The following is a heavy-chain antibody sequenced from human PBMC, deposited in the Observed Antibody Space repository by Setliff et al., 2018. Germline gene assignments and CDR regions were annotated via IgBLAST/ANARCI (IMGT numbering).Heavy chain of an antibody. Sequence: GGSLRLSCAASGFTFSSYSMNWVRQGPGKGLEWVSVFTHSGVTSYTPSAKGRFVISRDESKNPLYLQMNTLTAEDTAVYYCARDPFGNPVFDPWGQGTLVTVSS. CDR1: GFTFSSYS. V-gene: IGHV3-21*01. CDR3: ARDPFGNPVFDP. CDR2: FTHSGVT. D-gene: IGHD3-10*01. J-gene: IGHJ5*02.